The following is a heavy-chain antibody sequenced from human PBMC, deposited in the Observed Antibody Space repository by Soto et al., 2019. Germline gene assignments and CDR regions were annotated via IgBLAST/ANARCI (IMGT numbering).Heavy chain of an antibody. CDR2: ISYDGSNK. Sequence: GGSLRLSCAASGFTFSSYGMHWVRQAPGKGLEWVAVISYDGSNKYYADSVKGRFTISRDNSKNTLYLQMNSLRAEDTDVYYCAKVGTYGSGSFLGYYYGMAVWGQGT. V-gene: IGHV3-30*18. CDR1: GFTFSSYG. CDR3: AKVGTYGSGSFLGYYYGMAV. D-gene: IGHD3-10*01. J-gene: IGHJ6*02.